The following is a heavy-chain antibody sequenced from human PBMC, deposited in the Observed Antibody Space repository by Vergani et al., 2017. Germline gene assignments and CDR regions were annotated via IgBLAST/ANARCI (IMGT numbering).Heavy chain of an antibody. CDR3: ARQDFWSGYYSP. CDR1: GGSISSSSYY. D-gene: IGHD3-3*01. Sequence: QLQLQESGPGLVKPSETLSLTCTVSGGSISSSSYYWGWIRQPPGKGLEWIGIIYYSGSTYYNPSLKSRVTISVDTSKNQFSLKLSSVTAADTAVYYCARQDFWSGYYSPWGQGTLVTVSS. CDR2: IYYSGST. V-gene: IGHV4-39*01. J-gene: IGHJ5*02.